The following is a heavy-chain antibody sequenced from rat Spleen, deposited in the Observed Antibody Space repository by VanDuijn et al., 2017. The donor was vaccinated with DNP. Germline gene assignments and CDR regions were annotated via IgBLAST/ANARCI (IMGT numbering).Heavy chain of an antibody. Sequence: EVQLQESGPGLVKPSQSLSLTCSVSGYSITRNYWGWIRKFPGNKMEWMGYISYSGYTGYNPSLKSRISITRDTSKNQFFLQLNSVTTEDTATYYCARGLNYGGYNYYWYFDFWGPGTMVTVSS. CDR1: GYSITRNY. CDR2: ISYSGYT. CDR3: ARGLNYGGYNYYWYFDF. J-gene: IGHJ1*01. V-gene: IGHV3-1*01. D-gene: IGHD1-11*01.